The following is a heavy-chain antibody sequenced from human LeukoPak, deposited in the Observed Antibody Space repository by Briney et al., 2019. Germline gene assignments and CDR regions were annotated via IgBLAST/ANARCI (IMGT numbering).Heavy chain of an antibody. CDR2: TSYDGTNK. CDR1: GFSFSSYG. Sequence: GGSLSLSCAVSGFSFSSYGMHGGRQAPGKGLEWVAVTSYDGTNKYYADSVKGRFTISRDNSKNILYLEMSSLRAEDTAVYYCAKDQGYRWSDMDVWGKGTTVTVSS. V-gene: IGHV3-30*18. CDR3: AKDQGYRWSDMDV. D-gene: IGHD5-12*01. J-gene: IGHJ6*03.